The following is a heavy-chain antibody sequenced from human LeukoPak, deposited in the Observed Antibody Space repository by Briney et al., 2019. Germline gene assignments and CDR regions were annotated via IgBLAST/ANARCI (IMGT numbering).Heavy chain of an antibody. CDR1: GFTFDDYA. V-gene: IGHV3-9*01. CDR3: AVLGSPQQLWYRGWFDP. J-gene: IGHJ5*02. Sequence: PGGSLRLSCAASGFTFDDYAMHWVRQAPGKGLEWVSGISWNSGSIGYADSVKGRFTISRDNAKNSLYLQMNSLRAEDTALYYCAVLGSPQQLWYRGWFDPWGQGTLVTVSS. CDR2: ISWNSGSI. D-gene: IGHD5-18*01.